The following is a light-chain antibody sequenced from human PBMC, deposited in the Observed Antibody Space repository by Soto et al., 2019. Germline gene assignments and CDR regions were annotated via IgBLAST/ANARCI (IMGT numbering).Light chain of an antibody. V-gene: IGKV2-28*01. J-gene: IGKJ1*01. CDR2: LGS. CDR3: MQYINSRRT. CDR1: AQLLHKNGYNY. Sequence: TTSSPALSSTSPGAGSISCMTSAQLLHKNGYNYLDWYLQKPGQSPQLLIYLGSNRVAGVPDRFTGSGSGTDFTLKISRVEAEDVAVYYCMQYINSRRTFGQGTKVDIK.